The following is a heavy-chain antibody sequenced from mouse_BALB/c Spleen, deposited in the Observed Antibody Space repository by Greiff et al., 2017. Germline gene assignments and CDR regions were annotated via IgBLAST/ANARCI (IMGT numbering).Heavy chain of an antibody. CDR3: ARGPALYWRAYAMDY. CDR2: IWAGGST. CDR1: GFSLTSYG. J-gene: IGHJ4*01. D-gene: IGHD1-3*01. V-gene: IGHV2-9*02. Sequence: VQLQESGPGLVAPSQSLSITCTVSGFSLTSYGVHWVRQPPGKGLEWLGVIWAGGSTNYNSALMSRLSISKDNSKSQVFLKMNSLQTDDTAMYYCARGPALYWRAYAMDYWGQGTSVTVSS.